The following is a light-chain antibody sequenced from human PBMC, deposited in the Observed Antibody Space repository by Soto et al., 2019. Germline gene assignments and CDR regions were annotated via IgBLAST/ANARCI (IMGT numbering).Light chain of an antibody. J-gene: IGLJ2*01. Sequence: QSALTQPASVSTSPGQSITISCTGTSNVVGSYNLVSWYQQYPGKAPKLMIYEGTKRPSGVSDRFSGSTSGNTASLIISGLHADDEAYYYCCSYAGRNTYVAFGGGTKLTVL. CDR1: SNVVGSYNL. V-gene: IGLV2-23*01. CDR2: EGT. CDR3: CSYAGRNTYVA.